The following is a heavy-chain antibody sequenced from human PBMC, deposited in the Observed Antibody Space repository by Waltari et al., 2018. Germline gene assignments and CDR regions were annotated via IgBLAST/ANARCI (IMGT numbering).Heavy chain of an antibody. CDR3: ARAGGELSTTNWFDP. CDR2: VEPEEGET. CDR1: GYTFTDYY. V-gene: IGHV1-69-2*01. Sequence: EVQLVQSGAEVKKPGATVKISCKASGYTFTDYYMHWVQQAPGKGLEWMGRVEPEEGETIYAEKFQGRVTITADTSTDTAYMELSSLRSEDTAVYYCARAGGELSTTNWFDPWGQGTLVTVSS. D-gene: IGHD3-10*01. J-gene: IGHJ5*02.